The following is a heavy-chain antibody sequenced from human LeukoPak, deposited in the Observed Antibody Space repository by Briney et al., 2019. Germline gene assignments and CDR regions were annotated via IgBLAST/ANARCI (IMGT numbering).Heavy chain of an antibody. CDR3: ARAPYNWSLEY. J-gene: IGHJ4*02. V-gene: IGHV1-2*02. CDR1: GYTLSDYY. D-gene: IGHD1-20*01. Sequence: GASVKVSCKASGYTLSDYYIHWVRQAPGQGLEWMGWINPNSGGTNYAQKFRGRVTMTRDTSISTVCMELSRLGSDDTAVFYCARAPYNWSLEYWGQGTLVTVSS. CDR2: INPNSGGT.